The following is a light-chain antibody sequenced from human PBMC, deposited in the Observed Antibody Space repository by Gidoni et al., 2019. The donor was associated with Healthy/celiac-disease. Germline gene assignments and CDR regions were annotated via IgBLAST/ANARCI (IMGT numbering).Light chain of an antibody. J-gene: IGKJ4*01. CDR1: QGISSY. CDR3: QQLNSYPPLT. V-gene: IGKV1-9*01. Sequence: DIQLTQSPSFLSASVGDRVTITCWASQGISSYLAWYPQKPGKAPKLLIYSASTLQSGVPSRFSGSGSGTEFPLTISSLQPEDFATYSCQQLNSYPPLTFGGGTKVEIK. CDR2: SAS.